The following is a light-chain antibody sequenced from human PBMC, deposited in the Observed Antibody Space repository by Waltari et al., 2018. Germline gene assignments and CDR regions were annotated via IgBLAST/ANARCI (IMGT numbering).Light chain of an antibody. J-gene: IGLJ1*01. Sequence: QSVLTQPPSASGTPGQPVTISGSGIRPTVGSKTVNWFQQVPGTAPKLLIYSNKQRPSGVPDRFSGSKSGPSASLAISGLQSEDEADYYCAAWDDSLNAYVFGTGTQVPVL. V-gene: IGLV1-44*01. CDR2: SNK. CDR3: AAWDDSLNAYV. CDR1: RPTVGSKT.